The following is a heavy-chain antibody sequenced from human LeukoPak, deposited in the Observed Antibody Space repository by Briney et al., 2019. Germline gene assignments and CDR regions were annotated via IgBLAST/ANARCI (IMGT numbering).Heavy chain of an antibody. CDR2: INPNSGGT. V-gene: IGHV1-2*04. CDR3: ARMAYYGDFRPLDY. Sequence: ASVKVSCKASGYTFTGYYMHWVRQAPGQGLEWMGWINPNSGGTNYAQKFQGWVTMTRDTSISTAYMELSRLRSGDTAVYYCARMAYYGDFRPLDYWGQGTLVTVSS. CDR1: GYTFTGYY. J-gene: IGHJ4*02. D-gene: IGHD4-17*01.